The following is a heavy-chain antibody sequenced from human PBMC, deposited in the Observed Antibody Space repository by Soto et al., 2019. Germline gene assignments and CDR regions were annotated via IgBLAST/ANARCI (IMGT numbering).Heavy chain of an antibody. J-gene: IGHJ6*02. CDR2: SYYSGST. D-gene: IGHD3-3*01. CDR3: ARGPGVVIPPSYYYYYGMDV. Sequence: QVQLQESGPGLVKPSETLSLTCTVSGGSVSSGSYYWSWIRQPPGKGLEWIGYSYYSGSTNYNPSLTGRVTISVDTSKNPCSLRLSSVTAADTAVYYCARGPGVVIPPSYYYYYGMDVWGQGTTVTVSS. V-gene: IGHV4-61*01. CDR1: GGSVSSGSYY.